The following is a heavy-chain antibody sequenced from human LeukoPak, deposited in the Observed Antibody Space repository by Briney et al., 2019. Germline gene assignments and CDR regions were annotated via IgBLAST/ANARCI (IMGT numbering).Heavy chain of an antibody. J-gene: IGHJ4*02. CDR2: ISSRSTYI. V-gene: IGHV3-21*01. Sequence: GGSLRLSCAASGFTFNTYSMNWVRQAPGKGLEWVSSISSRSTYIYSADSVKGRLTISRDNAKNSLYLQMNSLRAEDTAVYYCASSGNFVRFDYWGQGTLVTVSS. D-gene: IGHD1-26*01. CDR3: ASSGNFVRFDY. CDR1: GFTFNTYS.